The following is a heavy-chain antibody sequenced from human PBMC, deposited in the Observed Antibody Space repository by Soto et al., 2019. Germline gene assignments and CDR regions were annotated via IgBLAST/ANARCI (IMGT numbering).Heavy chain of an antibody. V-gene: IGHV3-33*01. Sequence: QVQLVESGGGVVQPGRSLRVSCVASGISISRHGMHWVRQAPGKGLEWVAGMDNDETKNYYADSVKGRFTISRDTSKNTVYLQMNGLRVDDTAVYFCARDLAHWSICFEDRGQGTLVSVSS. D-gene: IGHD2-8*02. CDR2: MDNDETKN. CDR3: ARDLAHWSICFED. J-gene: IGHJ4*02. CDR1: GISISRHG.